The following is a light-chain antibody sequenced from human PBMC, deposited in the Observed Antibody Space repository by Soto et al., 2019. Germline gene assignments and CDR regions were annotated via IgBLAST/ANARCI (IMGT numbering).Light chain of an antibody. CDR2: GTS. CDR3: QQYCSSSLT. V-gene: IGKV3-20*01. CDR1: QSVSSSY. Sequence: ENVWSQYPRTLSLSPGERATLSCRASQSVSSSYLAWYQQKPGQAPRLLIYGTSSRATAIPDRFSGSGSGTDFTLTISRLEPEDVAVYYCQQYCSSSLTFGQGPKVDIK. J-gene: IGKJ1*01.